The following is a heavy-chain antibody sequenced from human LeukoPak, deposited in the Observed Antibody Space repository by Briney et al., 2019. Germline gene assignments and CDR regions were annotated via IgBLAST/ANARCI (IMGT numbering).Heavy chain of an antibody. CDR1: GFTFSSYS. Sequence: GGSLRLSCATSGFTFSSYSMTWVRQAPGKGLDWVSSINSYSSDIYYADSVKGRSTISRDNAKNSLYLQMNSLRAEDTAVYYCAKDRYYGSGSYRDYWGQGTLVTVSS. V-gene: IGHV3-21*04. D-gene: IGHD3-10*01. J-gene: IGHJ4*02. CDR2: INSYSSDI. CDR3: AKDRYYGSGSYRDY.